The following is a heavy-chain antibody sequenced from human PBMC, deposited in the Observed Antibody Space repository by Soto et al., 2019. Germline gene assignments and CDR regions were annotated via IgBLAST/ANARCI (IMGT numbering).Heavy chain of an antibody. J-gene: IGHJ4*02. V-gene: IGHV3-23*01. CDR3: TRYSSSSGSNFDY. CDR1: GFPFGSYA. D-gene: IGHD6-6*01. Sequence: EAQVLESGGDLVQPGGSLTLSCAASGFPFGSYAMSWVRQAPGRGLEWVSIISGSGGSTKYADSVKGRFTISRDNPKNTLYLQMNSLKTEDTAVYYCTRYSSSSGSNFDYWGQGTLVTVSS. CDR2: ISGSGGST.